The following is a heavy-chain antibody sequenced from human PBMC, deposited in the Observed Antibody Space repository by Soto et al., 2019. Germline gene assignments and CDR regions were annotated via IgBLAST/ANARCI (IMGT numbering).Heavy chain of an antibody. D-gene: IGHD2-2*01. Sequence: PGGSLRLSCAASGFTFSSYWMHWVRQAPGKGLVWVSRINSDGSSTSYADSVKGRFTISRDNAKNTLYLQMNSLRAEDTAVYYCARDLTSLVVPAAIPLGYYYGMDVWGQGTTVTVSS. CDR3: ARDLTSLVVPAAIPLGYYYGMDV. CDR1: GFTFSSYW. V-gene: IGHV3-74*01. CDR2: INSDGSST. J-gene: IGHJ6*02.